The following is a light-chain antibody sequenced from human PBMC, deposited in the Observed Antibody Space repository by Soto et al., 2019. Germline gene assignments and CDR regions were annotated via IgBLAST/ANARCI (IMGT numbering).Light chain of an antibody. V-gene: IGKV3-11*01. CDR3: QQLPDCPQQWT. J-gene: IGKJ1*01. Sequence: EVVLTQSPDTLSLPPGERATLSCRASQSISSYLAWYQQKHGQAPQLLIYDASSRATGIPASFSGSRSGTDFTLTTISLEPEDFAVYYCQQLPDCPQQWTFGQGTKVEIK. CDR1: QSISSY. CDR2: DAS.